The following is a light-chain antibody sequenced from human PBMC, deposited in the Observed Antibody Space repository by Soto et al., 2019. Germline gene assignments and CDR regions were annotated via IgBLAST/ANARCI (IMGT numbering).Light chain of an antibody. J-gene: IGKJ4*01. CDR2: DAS. Sequence: EIVMTQSPATLSVSPGERATLSCRASQSVSSNLAWYQQKPGQAPRLVIYDASTRATGIPARFSGSGSGTEFTLTLSSLQSEDFALYYCQQYNNWPLFGGGTKVEIK. CDR1: QSVSSN. CDR3: QQYNNWPL. V-gene: IGKV3-15*01.